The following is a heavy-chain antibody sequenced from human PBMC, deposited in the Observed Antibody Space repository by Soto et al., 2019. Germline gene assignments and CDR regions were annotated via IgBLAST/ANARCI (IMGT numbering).Heavy chain of an antibody. V-gene: IGHV4-34*01. CDR1: GGFVSSGSYY. J-gene: IGHJ3*02. D-gene: IGHD1-1*01. Sequence: QVQLQQWGAGLLKPSETLSLTCAVYGGFVSSGSYYWSWIRQPPGKGLEWIGEMSHTGGTHFDPSLKRRVTISVDTSKNQFSLKTSSVTATDTALYYCARVERRTATTVVDAFDIWGQGTMVTVSS. CDR3: ARVERRTATTVVDAFDI. CDR2: MSHTGGT.